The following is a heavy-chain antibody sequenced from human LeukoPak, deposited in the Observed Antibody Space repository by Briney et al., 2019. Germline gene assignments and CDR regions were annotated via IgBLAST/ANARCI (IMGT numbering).Heavy chain of an antibody. CDR1: GFALTSYY. CDR3: ARDISVHYYDSSGLAAY. D-gene: IGHD3-22*01. J-gene: IGHJ4*02. CDR2: ISAYNGNT. V-gene: IGHV1-18*04. Sequence: ASVKVSCKASGFALTSYYIHWVRQAPGQGLEWMGWISAYNGNTNYAQKLQGRVTMTTDTSTSTAYMELRSLRSDDTAVYYCARDISVHYYDSSGLAAYWGQGTLVTVSS.